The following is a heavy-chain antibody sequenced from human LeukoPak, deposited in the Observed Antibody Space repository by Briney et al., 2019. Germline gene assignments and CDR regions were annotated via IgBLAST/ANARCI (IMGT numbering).Heavy chain of an antibody. CDR2: IKSKTDGGTT. J-gene: IGHJ4*02. D-gene: IGHD3-10*01. V-gene: IGHV3-15*01. CDR1: GFTFSRYA. Sequence: GGSLRLSCAGSGFTFSRYAMSWVRQDPGEGLEGVGRIKSKTDGGTTDYAAPVKGRFTISREDSKNTLYLQMNSLKTEDTAVYYCTPELPPHFDYWGQGTLVTVSS. CDR3: TPELPPHFDY.